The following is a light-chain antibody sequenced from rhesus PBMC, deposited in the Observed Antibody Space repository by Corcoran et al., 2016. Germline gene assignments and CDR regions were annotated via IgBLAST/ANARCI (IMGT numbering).Light chain of an antibody. V-gene: IGKV4-1*01. CDR3: QQHNSYPWT. J-gene: IGKJ1*01. Sequence: DIVMTQSPDSLAVSLGERVTINCKSSQSLLYSSNNKTYLAWYPQKPGQAPKLLFYWASTRAPGVPNRFSGSGSGTDVTRTIRGLQAEDVAVYYCQQHNSYPWTFGQGTKVEIK. CDR2: WAS. CDR1: QSLLYSSNNKTY.